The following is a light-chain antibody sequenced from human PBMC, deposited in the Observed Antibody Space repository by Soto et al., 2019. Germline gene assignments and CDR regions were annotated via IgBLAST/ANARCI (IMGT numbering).Light chain of an antibody. J-gene: IGLJ7*01. V-gene: IGLV2-14*01. CDR1: SSDVGGYKY. CDR3: TSYTSSSTLV. CDR2: EVI. Sequence: QSALTQPASVSGSPGQSITISCTGTSSDVGGYKYVSWYQHQSGKAPKLMIYEVINRPSGVSNRFSGSKSGNTASLTISGLQAEDEADYYCTSYTSSSTLVFGGGTQLTVL.